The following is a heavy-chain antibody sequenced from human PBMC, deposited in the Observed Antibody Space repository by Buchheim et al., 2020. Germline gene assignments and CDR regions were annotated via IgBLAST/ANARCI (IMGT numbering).Heavy chain of an antibody. V-gene: IGHV1-3*01. CDR1: GYSFISFA. J-gene: IGHJ4*02. CDR2: VNAGNGNT. Sequence: QVQLVQSGAEVRKPGASVKISCKASGYSFISFAIHWVRQAPGQGLEWMGWVNAGNGNTGYSQNFQGSVSITADKNASTAYMELKSLTSEDTAVYYCARTFPFDYWGQGTL. CDR3: ARTFPFDY. D-gene: IGHD3-3*02.